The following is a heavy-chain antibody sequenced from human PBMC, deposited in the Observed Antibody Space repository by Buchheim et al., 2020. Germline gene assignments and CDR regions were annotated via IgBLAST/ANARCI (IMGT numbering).Heavy chain of an antibody. CDR2: ISSDGHNK. CDR3: ARYSSTSNFYFGTDI. Sequence: QVQLVESGGGVVQPGRSLRLSCTTSGFTFSSYGIHWVRQAPGKGLEWVAVISSDGHNKYYADSVKGRFTISRDNSKNMLYLQMDSLRPEDTAMYYCARYSSTSNFYFGTDIWGQRTT. V-gene: IGHV3-30*03. CDR1: GFTFSSYG. J-gene: IGHJ6*02. D-gene: IGHD6-19*01.